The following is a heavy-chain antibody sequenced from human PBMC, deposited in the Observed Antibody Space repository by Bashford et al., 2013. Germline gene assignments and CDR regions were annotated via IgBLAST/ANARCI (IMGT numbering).Heavy chain of an antibody. J-gene: IGHJ4*02. CDR2: IYYSGST. CDR3: AMTTTQYYFDY. Sequence: SETLSLTCTVSSGSINNSNWWSWVRQPPGKGLEWIGEIYYSGSTYYNPSLKSRVTISVDTSKNQFSLKLSSVTAADTAVYYCAMTTTQYYFDYWGQGTLVTVSS. D-gene: IGHD4-17*01. V-gene: IGHV4-4*02. CDR1: SGSINNSNW.